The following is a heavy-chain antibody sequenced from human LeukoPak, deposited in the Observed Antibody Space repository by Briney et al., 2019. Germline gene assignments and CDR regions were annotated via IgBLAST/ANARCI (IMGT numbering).Heavy chain of an antibody. CDR1: GFTFSSYG. D-gene: IGHD6-19*01. Sequence: GGFLRLSCAASGFTFSSYGMHWVRQAPGKGLEWVSVIYDSGTTYYADSVKGRFLIFRDTSKNTVDLQMNSLRVEDTAVYYCAGRRSSGWYAYWGQGTLVTVSS. V-gene: IGHV3-53*01. CDR2: IYDSGTT. CDR3: AGRRSSGWYAY. J-gene: IGHJ4*02.